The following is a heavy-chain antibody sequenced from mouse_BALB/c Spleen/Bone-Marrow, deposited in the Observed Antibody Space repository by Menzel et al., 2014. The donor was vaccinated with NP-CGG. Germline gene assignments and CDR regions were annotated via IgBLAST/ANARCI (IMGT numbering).Heavy chain of an antibody. CDR1: GYTFTSYW. Sequence: LQQPGSELVRPGASVKLSCKAPGYTFTSYWMHWVKQRPGQGLEWIGNIYPGSGSTNYDEKFKSKATLTVGTSSSTAYMQLSSLTSEDSAVYYCTREVRRYAMDYWGQGTSVTVSS. J-gene: IGHJ4*01. D-gene: IGHD2-14*01. CDR3: TREVRRYAMDY. V-gene: IGHV1S22*01. CDR2: IYPGSGST.